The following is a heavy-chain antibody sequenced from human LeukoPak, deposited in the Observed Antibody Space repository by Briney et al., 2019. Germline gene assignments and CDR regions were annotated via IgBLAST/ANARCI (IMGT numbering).Heavy chain of an antibody. CDR3: ARERACGSSSCVAYYFDS. CDR1: GVTFSNDG. D-gene: IGHD2-2*01. V-gene: IGHV3-21*01. J-gene: IGHJ4*02. CDR2: ISASSTFI. Sequence: GGSLRLSCAASGVTFSNDGMDWVRQAPGQGPEWVSSISASSTFIWYADSVKGRFTISRDNAKSSLYLQMDSLRAEDTAVYYCARERACGSSSCVAYYFDSWGQGTLVTVSS.